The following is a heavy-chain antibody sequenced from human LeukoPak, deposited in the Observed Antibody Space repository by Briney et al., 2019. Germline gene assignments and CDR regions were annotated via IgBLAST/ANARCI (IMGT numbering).Heavy chain of an antibody. CDR2: VTGRGVGT. CDR3: GSDPNGDYVGALGY. CDR1: GSTFSSYA. D-gene: IGHD2-8*01. V-gene: IGHV3-23*01. J-gene: IGHJ4*01. Sequence: GGSLRLSCEASGSTFSSYAFAWVRQAPGKGLEWVAAVTGRGVGTHFADSVKGRFTISRDNSKNTMYLQMNSLRAEDTAIYFCGSDPNGDYVGALGYWGRGALVTVSS.